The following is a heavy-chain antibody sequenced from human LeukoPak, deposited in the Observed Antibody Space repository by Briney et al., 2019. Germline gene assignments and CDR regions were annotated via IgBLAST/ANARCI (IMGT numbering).Heavy chain of an antibody. J-gene: IGHJ4*02. D-gene: IGHD6-19*01. Sequence: APVKVSCKASGYTFTSYYMHWVRQAPGQGLEWMGIINPSGGSTSYAQKFQGRVTMTRDTSTSTVYMELSSLRSEDTAVYYCAALAVAGPFDYWGQGTLVTVSS. CDR1: GYTFTSYY. CDR2: INPSGGST. CDR3: AALAVAGPFDY. V-gene: IGHV1-46*01.